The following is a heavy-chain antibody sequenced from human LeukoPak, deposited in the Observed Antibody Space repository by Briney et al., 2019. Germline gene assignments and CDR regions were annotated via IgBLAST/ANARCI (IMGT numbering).Heavy chain of an antibody. CDR1: GGSISSGSYY. CDR2: IYTSGST. V-gene: IGHV4-61*02. D-gene: IGHD4-11*01. CDR3: AADMTTDAFNI. J-gene: IGHJ3*02. Sequence: SETLSLTCTVSGGSISSGSYYSSWIRQPAGKGLEWIGRIYTSGSTNYSPSLKSRVTISVDTSKNQFSLKLSSVTAADTAVYYCAADMTTDAFNIWGQGTMVTVSS.